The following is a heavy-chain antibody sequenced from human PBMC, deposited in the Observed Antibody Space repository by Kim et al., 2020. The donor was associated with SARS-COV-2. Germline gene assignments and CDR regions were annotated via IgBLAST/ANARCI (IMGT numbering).Heavy chain of an antibody. J-gene: IGHJ6*02. Sequence: VKGRFTISRDNSKNTLYLQMNSLRAEDTAVYYCARGLGYYYVYYYYGMDVWGQGTTVTVSS. CDR3: ARGLGYYYVYYYYGMDV. D-gene: IGHD3-22*01. V-gene: IGHV3-30*01.